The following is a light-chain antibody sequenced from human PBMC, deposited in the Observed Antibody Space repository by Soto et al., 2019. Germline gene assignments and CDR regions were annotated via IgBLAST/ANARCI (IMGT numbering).Light chain of an antibody. V-gene: IGKV3-11*01. J-gene: IGKJ1*01. CDR1: QSVSSY. CDR2: DAS. CDR3: QQRYNWPLT. Sequence: EIVLRQSPATLSLSPGERATLSCRASQSVSSYLAWYQQKFGQAPRLLIYDASNRATGIPARFSGSGSATDFTLTISSLEPEDFAIYYCQQRYNWPLTFGQGTKVDIK.